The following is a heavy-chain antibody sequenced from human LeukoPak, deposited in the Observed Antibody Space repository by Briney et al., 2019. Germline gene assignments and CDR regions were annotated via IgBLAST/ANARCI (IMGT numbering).Heavy chain of an antibody. CDR3: ARKREGPTTGIDS. D-gene: IGHD1-26*01. V-gene: IGHV4-39*07. J-gene: IGHJ4*02. CDR2: IYSSGST. Sequence: SETLSLTCTVSGGSISSSNSYWGWIRQSPGTGLEWIGNIYSSGSTYYTPSLKSRVTISIDTSENQFSLKLSSVTAADTAVYYCARKREGPTTGIDSWGQGTLVTVSS. CDR1: GGSISSSNSY.